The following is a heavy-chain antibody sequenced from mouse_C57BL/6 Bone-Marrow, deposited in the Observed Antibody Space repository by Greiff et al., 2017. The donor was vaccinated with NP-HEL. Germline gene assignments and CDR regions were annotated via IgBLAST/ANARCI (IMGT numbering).Heavy chain of an antibody. D-gene: IGHD2-4*01. J-gene: IGHJ4*01. CDR3: ARRGDDYAHYYAMDY. CDR1: GYTFTSYW. Sequence: QVQLQQPGAELVKPGASVKLSCKASGYTFTSYWMHWVKQRPGQGLEWIGMIHPNSGSTNYNEKFKSKATLTVDKSSSTAYMQLSSLTSEDSAVYYCARRGDDYAHYYAMDYWGQGTSVTVSS. CDR2: IHPNSGST. V-gene: IGHV1-64*01.